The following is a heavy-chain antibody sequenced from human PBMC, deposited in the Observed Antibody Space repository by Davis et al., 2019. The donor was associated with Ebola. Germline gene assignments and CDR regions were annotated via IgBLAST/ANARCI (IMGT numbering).Heavy chain of an antibody. V-gene: IGHV3-43D*03. J-gene: IGHJ3*02. CDR2: ISWHGETT. CDR1: GFTFEDFA. Sequence: GESLKISCVPSGFTFEDFAMHWVRQAPGKGLEWVSLISWHGETTYYADSVKGRFTISRDNTENSLYLLMNSLRPEDTALYYCAKDIGVEGDGFHWDAYDSWGQGTMVTVSS. CDR3: AKDIGVEGDGFHWDAYDS. D-gene: IGHD5-24*01.